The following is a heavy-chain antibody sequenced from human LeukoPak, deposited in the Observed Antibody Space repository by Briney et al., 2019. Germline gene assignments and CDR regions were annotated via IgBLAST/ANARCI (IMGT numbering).Heavy chain of an antibody. V-gene: IGHV4-59*01. D-gene: IGHD3-9*01. CDR1: GGSISSYY. J-gene: IGHJ6*04. Sequence: PSETLSLTCTVSGGSISSYYWSWIRQPPGKGLEWIGYIYYSGSTNYNPSLKSRVTISVDTSKNQFSLKLSSVTAADTAVYYCARGPGYYDILQYYYGMDGWGKGTTVTVSS. CDR3: ARGPGYYDILQYYYGMDG. CDR2: IYYSGST.